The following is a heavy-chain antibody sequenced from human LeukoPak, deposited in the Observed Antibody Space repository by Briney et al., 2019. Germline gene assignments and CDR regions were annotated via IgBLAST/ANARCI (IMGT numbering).Heavy chain of an antibody. CDR2: INQDGSKI. D-gene: IGHD5-24*01. CDR1: GFTFSTYW. J-gene: IGHJ1*01. Sequence: GGSLRLSCAASGFTFSTYWMTWVRQAPGKGLEWVANINQDGSKINYVDSVKGRFTISRDNAKNSLYLQMNSLRAEDTAVYYCARHGGNGGRRWLQVRYFQHWGQGTLVTVSS. V-gene: IGHV3-7*01. CDR3: ARHGGNGGRRWLQVRYFQH.